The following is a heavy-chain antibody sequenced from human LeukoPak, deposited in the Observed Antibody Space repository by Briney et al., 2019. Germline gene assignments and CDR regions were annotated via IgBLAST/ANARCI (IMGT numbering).Heavy chain of an antibody. CDR3: ARHTYYYGSGSYYHPPNWFDP. V-gene: IGHV4-4*02. CDR2: IYHSGKT. D-gene: IGHD3-10*01. J-gene: IGHJ5*02. Sequence: GSLRLSCAVSGFTFSNYAMSWVRQAPGKGLEWIGNIYHSGKTYYNPSLNSRVTISVDTSKNQFALKLSSVTAADTAVYYCARHTYYYGSGSYYHPPNWFDPWGQGTLVTVSS. CDR1: GFTFSNYA.